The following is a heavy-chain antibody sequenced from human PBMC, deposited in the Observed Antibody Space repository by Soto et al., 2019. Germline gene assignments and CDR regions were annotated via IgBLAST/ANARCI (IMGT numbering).Heavy chain of an antibody. CDR1: GYSFTDYG. Sequence: GASVKVSCKASGYSFTDYGIHWVRQAPGQRLEWMGYILAGIGNTIYSQKFQDRFTFTRDISASTFYLEMSSLNSEDRALYYCGNLRLAYWGQGTPVTVPS. J-gene: IGHJ4*02. V-gene: IGHV1-3*01. CDR2: ILAGIGNT. D-gene: IGHD3-16*01. CDR3: GNLRLAY.